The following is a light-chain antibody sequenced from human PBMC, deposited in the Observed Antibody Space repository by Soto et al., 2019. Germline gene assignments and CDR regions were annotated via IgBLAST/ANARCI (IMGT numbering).Light chain of an antibody. Sequence: EVVMTQSPATLSVSPGERVTFSCRASQSVTTNLAWYQHKPGQSPRLLISDASTRAPGVPARFSGSGSGTEFTLTISSLQSDDSAVYFCQQYNSWPPLTFGGGTKVDIK. J-gene: IGKJ4*01. CDR1: QSVTTN. CDR3: QQYNSWPPLT. V-gene: IGKV3-15*01. CDR2: DAS.